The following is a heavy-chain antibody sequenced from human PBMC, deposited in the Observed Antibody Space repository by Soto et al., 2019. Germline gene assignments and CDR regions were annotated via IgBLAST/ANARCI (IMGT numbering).Heavy chain of an antibody. V-gene: IGHV1-69*13. J-gene: IGHJ5*02. CDR3: ARDSLRGFDP. D-gene: IGHD2-15*01. Sequence: SVKVSFKASGGTFSSYAISWLRQAPGQGLEWMGGIIPIFGTANYAQKFQGRVTITADESTSTAYMELSSLRSEDTAVYYCARDSLRGFDPWGQGTLVTVSS. CDR2: IIPIFGTA. CDR1: GGTFSSYA.